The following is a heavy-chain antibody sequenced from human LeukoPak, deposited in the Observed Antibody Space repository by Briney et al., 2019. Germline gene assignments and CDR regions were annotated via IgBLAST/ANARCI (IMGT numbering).Heavy chain of an antibody. D-gene: IGHD2-15*01. CDR2: IYPGDSDT. CDR3: ARQRLLLNNWFDP. CDR1: GYSFTSYW. J-gene: IGHJ5*02. V-gene: IGHV5-51*01. Sequence: GESLKISCKGSGYSFTSYWIGWVRQMPGKGLEWMGIIYPGDSDTRYSPSFQGQVTISADKSISTAYLQWSSLKASDTAVYYCARQRLLLNNWFDPWGQGTLVTVSS.